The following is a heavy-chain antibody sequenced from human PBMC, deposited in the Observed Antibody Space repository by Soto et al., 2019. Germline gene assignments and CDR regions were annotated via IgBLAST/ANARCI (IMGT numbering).Heavy chain of an antibody. CDR1: GFTFRLYW. CDR2: INSDGSTT. V-gene: IGHV3-74*01. CDR3: ARASQPENYYDSSGYYFDY. Sequence: GGSLRLSCAASGFTFRLYWMYWVRQPPGKGLVVVSRINSDGSTTDYEDSVRGRFTVSRDNAKNTLFLQMNSLRAEDTAVYYCARASQPENYYDSSGYYFDYWGQGTLVTVSS. D-gene: IGHD3-22*01. J-gene: IGHJ4*02.